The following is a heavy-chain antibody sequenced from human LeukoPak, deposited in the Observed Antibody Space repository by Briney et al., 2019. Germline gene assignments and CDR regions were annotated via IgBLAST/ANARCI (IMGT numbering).Heavy chain of an antibody. CDR3: ARVPYHGMDV. CDR1: GFTLDDHG. Sequence: GGSLRLSCTASGFTLDDHGMSWVRQAPGKGLEWVSGINWNGGSTGYADSVRGRFTISRDNAKKSLYLQMNSLRVEDTALYYCARVPYHGMDVWGQGTTVTVSS. J-gene: IGHJ6*02. CDR2: INWNGGST. V-gene: IGHV3-20*04.